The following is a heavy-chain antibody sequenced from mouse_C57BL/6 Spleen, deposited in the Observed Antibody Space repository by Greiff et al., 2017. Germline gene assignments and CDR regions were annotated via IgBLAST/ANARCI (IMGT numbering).Heavy chain of an antibody. D-gene: IGHD1-1*01. Sequence: DVKLQESGPGLVKPSQSLSLTCSVTGYSITSGYYWNWIRQFPGNKLEWMGYISYDGSNNYNPTPKNRISITRDTSKNQFFLKLNSVTNEDTATYYCARGYYAWYAYWGQRTLVTVSA. CDR2: ISYDGSN. V-gene: IGHV3-6*01. J-gene: IGHJ3*01. CDR1: GYSITSGYY. CDR3: ARGYYAWYAY.